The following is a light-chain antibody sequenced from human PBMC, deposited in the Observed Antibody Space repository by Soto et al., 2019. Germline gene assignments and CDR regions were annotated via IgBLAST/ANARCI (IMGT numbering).Light chain of an antibody. Sequence: EIVLTQSPATLSLSPGERATLSCRASQSVTSNYVAWYQQKPGQAPRLLIFGASSRATGIPDRFSGRGSGTDFTLTISRLEPEDFAVYFCHQYANSLTFGGGTKVDIK. CDR2: GAS. CDR3: HQYANSLT. CDR1: QSVTSNY. J-gene: IGKJ4*01. V-gene: IGKV3-20*01.